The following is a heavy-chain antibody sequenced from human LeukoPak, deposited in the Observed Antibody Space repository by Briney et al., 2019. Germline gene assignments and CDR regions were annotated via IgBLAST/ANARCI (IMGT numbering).Heavy chain of an antibody. CDR1: GYSFTSYW. J-gene: IGHJ4*02. Sequence: GESLKISCKSSGYSFTSYWIGWVRQMPGKGLEWMGVMNPGDSDTRYSPSFQGQVTISADKSISTAYLQWSSLKASDTAMYYCARKYYYGSGSKYYFDYWGQGTLVTVSS. D-gene: IGHD3-10*01. CDR2: MNPGDSDT. V-gene: IGHV5-51*01. CDR3: ARKYYYGSGSKYYFDY.